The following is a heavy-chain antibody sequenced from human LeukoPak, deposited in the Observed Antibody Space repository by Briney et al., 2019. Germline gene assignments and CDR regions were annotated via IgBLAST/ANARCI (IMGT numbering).Heavy chain of an antibody. CDR2: IYPGDSET. V-gene: IGHV5-51*01. Sequence: GESLKISCKGSGYSFTSYWIGWVRQMPGKGLEWMGIIYPGDSETRYSPSFQGQVTISADKSISTAYLQWSSLKASDTAMYYCARRRDLYSGSYYPFDYWGQGTLVTVSS. CDR1: GYSFTSYW. D-gene: IGHD1-26*01. J-gene: IGHJ4*02. CDR3: ARRRDLYSGSYYPFDY.